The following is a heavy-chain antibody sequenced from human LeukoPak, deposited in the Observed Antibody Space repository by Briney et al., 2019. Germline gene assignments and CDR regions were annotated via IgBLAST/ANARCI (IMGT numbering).Heavy chain of an antibody. CDR1: GFTFSSYA. J-gene: IGHJ3*02. V-gene: IGHV3-23*01. D-gene: IGHD4-17*01. Sequence: PGGSLRLSCAASGFTFSSYAMSWVRQAPGKGLEWVSAISGSGGSTYYADSVKGRFTISRDNSKNTLFLQMNSLRAEDTAVYYCAKDLRGYGDYTCTFDIWGQGTTVTISS. CDR3: AKDLRGYGDYTCTFDI. CDR2: ISGSGGST.